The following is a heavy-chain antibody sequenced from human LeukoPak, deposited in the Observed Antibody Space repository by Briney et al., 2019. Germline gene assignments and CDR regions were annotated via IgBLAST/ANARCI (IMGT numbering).Heavy chain of an antibody. V-gene: IGHV3-21*06. D-gene: IGHD3-3*01. J-gene: IGHJ4*02. CDR1: GFTFSNAW. CDR3: ARDNYDDSTFDY. CDR2: ISRSSSSI. Sequence: KSGGSLRLSCAASGFTFSNAWMSWVRQAPGKGLEWVSSISRSSSSISYADSVRGRFTISRDNANNLLYLQMNSLRAEDTAVYYCARDNYDDSTFDYWGQGTLVTVSS.